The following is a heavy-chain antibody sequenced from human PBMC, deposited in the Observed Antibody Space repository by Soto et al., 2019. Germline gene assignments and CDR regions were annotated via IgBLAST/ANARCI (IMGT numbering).Heavy chain of an antibody. CDR1: GFSLSTSGVG. CDR2: IYWDDDK. V-gene: IGHV2-5*02. D-gene: IGHD3-22*01. Sequence: QITLKESGPTLVKPTQTLTLTCTFSGFSLSTSGVGVGWIRQPPGKALEWLALIYWDDDKRYSPSLKSRLTITKDTSKHQMVLTLANMDPVDTATYYCAPTHYYDGHYYFDYWGQGTLVTVS. J-gene: IGHJ4*02. CDR3: APTHYYDGHYYFDY.